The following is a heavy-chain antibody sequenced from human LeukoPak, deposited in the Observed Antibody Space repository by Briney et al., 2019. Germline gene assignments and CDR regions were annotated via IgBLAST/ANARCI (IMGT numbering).Heavy chain of an antibody. CDR2: INNDGSGS. CDR1: GFTFSSYW. CDR3: ARGPVAGTFWYYFDY. V-gene: IGHV3-74*01. Sequence: PGGSLRLSCVGSGFTFSSYWIHWVRQVPGKGLVWVARINNDGSGSSYADFVKGRLTISRDNAKNSLYLQMNSLRAEDTALYYCARGPVAGTFWYYFDYWGQGTLVTVSS. D-gene: IGHD6-19*01. J-gene: IGHJ4*02.